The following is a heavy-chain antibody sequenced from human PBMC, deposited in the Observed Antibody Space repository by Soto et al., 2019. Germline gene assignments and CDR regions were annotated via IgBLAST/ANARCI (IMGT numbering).Heavy chain of an antibody. D-gene: IGHD3-16*02. CDR1: GFTVSSNY. CDR2: IYSGGST. V-gene: IGHV3-53*04. Sequence: EVQLVESGGGLVQPGGSLRLSCAASGFTVSSNYMSWVRQAPGKGLEWVSVIYSGGSTYYAASVKGRFTISRHNSKNTLDLQMNSLTAEAAAVYYCAREVVHGSFDPWAQGTLVTASS. J-gene: IGHJ5*02. CDR3: AREVVHGSFDP.